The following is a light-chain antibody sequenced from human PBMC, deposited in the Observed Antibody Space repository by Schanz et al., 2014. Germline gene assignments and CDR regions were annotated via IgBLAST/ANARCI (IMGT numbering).Light chain of an antibody. CDR2: SNN. CDR3: AAWDDSLSAWL. J-gene: IGLJ3*02. Sequence: QSVLTQPPSASGTPGQRVTISCSGSSSNIGSNYVYWYQQLPGTAPKLLMSSNNQRPSGVPDRFSDSKSGTSASLAISGLQSEDEADYYCAAWDDSLSAWLFGGGTKLTVL. V-gene: IGLV1-47*02. CDR1: SSNIGSNY.